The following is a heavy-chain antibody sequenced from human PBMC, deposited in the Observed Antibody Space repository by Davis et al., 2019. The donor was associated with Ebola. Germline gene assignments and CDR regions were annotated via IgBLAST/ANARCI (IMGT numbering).Heavy chain of an antibody. Sequence: AASVKVSCKGSGDTFNSDALTWVRQAPGQGLEWMGWINPHNGNTNYAQNVQGRVTMTTDTSTGTAYMEVGSLRSDDTAVYYCARAQFPTTSDHWGQGTLVTVSS. CDR1: GDTFNSDA. J-gene: IGHJ4*02. CDR2: INPHNGNT. V-gene: IGHV1-18*01. CDR3: ARAQFPTTSDH. D-gene: IGHD1-1*01.